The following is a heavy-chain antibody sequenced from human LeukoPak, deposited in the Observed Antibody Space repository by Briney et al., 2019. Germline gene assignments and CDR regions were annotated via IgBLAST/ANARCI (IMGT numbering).Heavy chain of an antibody. CDR1: SESFSSYY. D-gene: IGHD6-13*01. CDR3: ARASIAAAGSWFDP. J-gene: IGHJ5*02. V-gene: IGHV4-59*01. CDR2: IYYSGST. Sequence: PSETLSPTCAIYSESFSSYYWSWIRQPPGKGLEWIGYIYYSGSTNYNPSLKSRVTISVDTSKNQFSLKLSSVTAADTAVYYCARASIAAAGSWFDPWGQGTLVTVSS.